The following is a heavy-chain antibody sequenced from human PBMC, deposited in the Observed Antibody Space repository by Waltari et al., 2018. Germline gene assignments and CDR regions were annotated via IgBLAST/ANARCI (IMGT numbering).Heavy chain of an antibody. Sequence: EVQLLESGGGLVQPGGSLRLSCAASGFTFSSYAMSWVRQAPGTGLEWVSAISGSGGSTYYADSVKGRFTISRDNSKNTLYLQMNSLRAEDTAVYYCAKEEGGDYGDYPLPQNWGQGTLVTVSS. CDR1: GFTFSSYA. CDR3: AKEEGGDYGDYPLPQN. V-gene: IGHV3-23*01. CDR2: ISGSGGST. J-gene: IGHJ4*02. D-gene: IGHD4-17*01.